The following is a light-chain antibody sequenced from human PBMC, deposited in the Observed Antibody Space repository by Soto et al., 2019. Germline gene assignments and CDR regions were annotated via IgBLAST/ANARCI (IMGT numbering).Light chain of an antibody. CDR3: QQRNFWLT. CDR1: QSVTRF. CDR2: DIS. V-gene: IGKV3-11*01. Sequence: DIVLTQSPATLSLSPGESATLSCRASQSVTRFLAWYQQKPGQAPRLLIYDISNMAAGIPARFSGSGSGTDFTLTISSLEPEDFAVYYCQQRNFWLTFGGGTKVDIK. J-gene: IGKJ4*01.